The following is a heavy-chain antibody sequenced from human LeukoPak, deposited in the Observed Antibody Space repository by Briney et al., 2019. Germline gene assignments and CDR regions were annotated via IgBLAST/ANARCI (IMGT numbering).Heavy chain of an antibody. D-gene: IGHD5-18*01. CDR2: INPNSGGT. CDR1: GYTFTGYY. J-gene: IGHJ4*02. Sequence: GASVKVSCKASGYTFTGYYMHWVRQAPGQGLEWMGWINPNSGGTNYAQKFYARVTMTRDTSISTAYMELSRLRSDDTAVYYCARDLRISGYSYGSVSYWGQGTLVTVSS. CDR3: ARDLRISGYSYGSVSY. V-gene: IGHV1-2*02.